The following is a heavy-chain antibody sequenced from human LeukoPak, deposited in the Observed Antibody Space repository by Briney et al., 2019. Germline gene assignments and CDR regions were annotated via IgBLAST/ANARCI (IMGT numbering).Heavy chain of an antibody. V-gene: IGHV3-33*01. Sequence: PGRSLRLSCAASGFTFSSYGMQWVRQAPGKGLEWVAVIWYDGSNKYYADSVKGRFTISRDNSKNTLYLQMNSLRAEDTAVYYCARDRRSQLWFHFDYWGQGTLVTVSS. J-gene: IGHJ4*02. CDR1: GFTFSSYG. D-gene: IGHD5-18*01. CDR3: ARDRRSQLWFHFDY. CDR2: IWYDGSNK.